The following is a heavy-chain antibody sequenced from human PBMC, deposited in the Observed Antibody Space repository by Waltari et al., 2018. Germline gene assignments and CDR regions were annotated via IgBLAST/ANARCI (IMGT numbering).Heavy chain of an antibody. V-gene: IGHV4-59*03. CDR1: GGSISSHY. CDR3: ATPHYSSVRSWFDP. J-gene: IGHJ5*02. CDR2: IYYSGST. Sequence: QVQLQESGPGLVKPSETLSLTCTVSGGSISSHYWSWIRQPPGKGLEWIGYIYYSGSTNYNPSLKSRVTMTEDTSTDTAYMELSSLRSEDTAGYYCATPHYSSVRSWFDPWGQGTLVTVSS. D-gene: IGHD6-19*01.